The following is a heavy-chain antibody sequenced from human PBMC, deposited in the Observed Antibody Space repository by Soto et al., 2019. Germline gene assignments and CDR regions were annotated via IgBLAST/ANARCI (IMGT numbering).Heavy chain of an antibody. J-gene: IGHJ4*02. D-gene: IGHD3-9*01. CDR3: GRYYDILTGPDY. CDR2: ISAYNGNT. CDR1: GYTFTSYG. Sequence: ASVKVSFKASGYTFTSYGISWVRQAPGQGLEWMGWISAYNGNTNYAQKFQGRVTMTTDTSTSTAYMELRSLRSDDTAVYYCGRYYDILTGPDYWGQGTLVTVSS. V-gene: IGHV1-18*01.